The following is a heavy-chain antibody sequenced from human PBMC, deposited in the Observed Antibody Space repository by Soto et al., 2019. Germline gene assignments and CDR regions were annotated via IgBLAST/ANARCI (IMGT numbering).Heavy chain of an antibody. D-gene: IGHD2-15*01. V-gene: IGHV3-7*01. CDR2: IKHDVSEK. Sequence: SLRLSCTASGFTFRSYWMSWVRQAPFKWLEWVANIKHDVSEKYYVDSVKGRFTMSRDNAKNSLYLHLNSLRAEDTAVYFCARDSLSRGSRNPVYFDYWGQGSLVTVSS. CDR1: GFTFRSYW. J-gene: IGHJ4*02. CDR3: ARDSLSRGSRNPVYFDY.